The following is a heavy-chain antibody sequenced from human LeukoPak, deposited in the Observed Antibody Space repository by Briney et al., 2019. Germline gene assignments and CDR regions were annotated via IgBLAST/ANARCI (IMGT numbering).Heavy chain of an antibody. CDR2: INHSGST. CDR1: GGSFRGYY. J-gene: IGHJ4*02. Sequence: SETLALTCAVYGGSFRGYYWSWIRQPPGKGLEWIGEINHSGSTNYNPSLKSRVTISLDTSMKKFSLKLNSVTAADTAVYYCASTERCSTTCPLDYWGQGTLVTVSS. CDR3: ASTERCSTTCPLDY. V-gene: IGHV4-34*01. D-gene: IGHD2-2*01.